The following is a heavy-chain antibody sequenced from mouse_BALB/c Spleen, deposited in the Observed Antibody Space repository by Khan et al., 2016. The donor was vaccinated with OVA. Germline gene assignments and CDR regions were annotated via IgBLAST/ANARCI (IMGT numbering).Heavy chain of an antibody. D-gene: IGHD1-1*02. CDR2: IWSDGTI. CDR3: ARQPYYHYYIMDY. V-gene: IGHV2-6-1*01. CDR1: GFSLTNYG. Sequence: QVQLKESGPGLVAPSQSLSITCTISGFSLTNYGVHWVRQPPGKGLEWLVVIWSDGTITYSSVLRSRLSLRKDHSKSQVLLKMNSLQTDDTAMYYYARQPYYHYYIMDYGGQGTSVTVSS. J-gene: IGHJ4*01.